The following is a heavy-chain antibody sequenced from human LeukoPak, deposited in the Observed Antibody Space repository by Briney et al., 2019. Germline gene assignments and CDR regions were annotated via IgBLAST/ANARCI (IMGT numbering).Heavy chain of an antibody. D-gene: IGHD2-21*02. J-gene: IGHJ4*02. CDR3: ARHVSSDSPNDY. CDR1: GGSISSYY. Sequence: SETLSLTCTVSGGSISSYYWSWIRQPPGKGLEWIGSIYYSGTTHYNPTLKSRVSISVDTSKNQFSLNLSSVTAADTAVYYCARHVSSDSPNDYWGQGALVTVS. CDR2: IYYSGTT. V-gene: IGHV4-59*08.